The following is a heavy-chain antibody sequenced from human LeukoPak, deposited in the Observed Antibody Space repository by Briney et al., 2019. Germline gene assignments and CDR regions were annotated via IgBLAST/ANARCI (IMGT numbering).Heavy chain of an antibody. CDR2: INGAGDAT. CDR3: ARAPGSLVSIAARPYYFDF. V-gene: IGHV3-23*01. D-gene: IGHD6-6*01. J-gene: IGHJ4*02. CDR1: GFTFSNYA. Sequence: GGSLRLSCAASGFTFSNYAMTWVRQAPGKGLEWVSVINGAGDATYYADSVKGRVAISRDNSKNTLVLQINSLRVEDTAVYSCARAPGSLVSIAARPYYFDFWCQESLVTVTS.